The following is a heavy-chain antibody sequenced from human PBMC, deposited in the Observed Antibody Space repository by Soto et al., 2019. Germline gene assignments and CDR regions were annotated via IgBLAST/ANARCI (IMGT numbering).Heavy chain of an antibody. D-gene: IGHD5-12*01. V-gene: IGHV3-74*01. Sequence: EVQLVESGGGLVQPGGSLRLSCVASGFTFSTYWMHWVRQAPRKGLVWVSRIKFDGSSTSYADSAKGRFTISRDNAKNTVYLQMNSLGAEDTGVFYCARGLRNYYGVDVWGQGTTVTVSS. CDR3: ARGLRNYYGVDV. CDR1: GFTFSTYW. CDR2: IKFDGSST. J-gene: IGHJ6*02.